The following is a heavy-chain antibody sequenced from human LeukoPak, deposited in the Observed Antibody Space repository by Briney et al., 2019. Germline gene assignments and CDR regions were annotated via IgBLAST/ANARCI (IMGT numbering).Heavy chain of an antibody. CDR1: GFTFSSFA. CDR3: AKGYYGSGSYPTLDN. CDR2: MSGSDGRT. D-gene: IGHD3-10*01. V-gene: IGHV3-23*01. J-gene: IGHJ4*02. Sequence: GGSLRLSCAASGFTFSSFAMSWVRQAPGKGLEWVSAMSGSDGRTYYADSVKGRFTISRDNSKNTLYLQMNSLRAEDSAVYYCAKGYYGSGSYPTLDNWGQGTLVTVSS.